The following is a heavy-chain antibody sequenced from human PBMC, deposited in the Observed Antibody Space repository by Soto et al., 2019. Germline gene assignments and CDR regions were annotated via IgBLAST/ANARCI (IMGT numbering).Heavy chain of an antibody. Sequence: GASVKVSCKASGYTFTDYYVHWVRQAPGQGLEWMAWISPNTGDTKYAQEFQGRITLTRDTSITTAYMELSRLRSDDSAVYYCAKDYDILTGYYHFGYGMDVWGQGTTVTVSS. V-gene: IGHV1-2*02. CDR1: GYTFTDYY. CDR2: ISPNTGDT. J-gene: IGHJ6*02. CDR3: AKDYDILTGYYHFGYGMDV. D-gene: IGHD3-9*01.